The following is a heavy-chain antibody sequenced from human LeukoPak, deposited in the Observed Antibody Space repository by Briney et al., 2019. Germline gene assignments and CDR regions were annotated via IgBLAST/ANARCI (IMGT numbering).Heavy chain of an antibody. CDR3: ARVPHYYDTSGYSYFDY. CDR1: GFTFSSNA. J-gene: IGHJ4*02. Sequence: TGGSLRLSCAASGFTFSSNAMSWVRQAPGKGPEWLSGISASGGTRYYADSVKGRFTISKDNSKNALYLQMDSLRAEDTAVYYCARVPHYYDTSGYSYFDYWGQGSRVTVSS. D-gene: IGHD3-22*01. V-gene: IGHV3-23*01. CDR2: ISASGGTR.